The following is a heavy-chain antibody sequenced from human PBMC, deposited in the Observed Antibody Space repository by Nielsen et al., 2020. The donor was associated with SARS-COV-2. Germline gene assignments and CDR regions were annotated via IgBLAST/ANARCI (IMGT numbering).Heavy chain of an antibody. CDR3: ARGLRFLEWLPIDY. CDR1: GGSFSGYY. D-gene: IGHD3-3*01. Sequence: GSLRLSCAVYGGSFSGYYWSWIRQPPGKGLEWIGSIYYSGSTYYNPSLKSRVTISVDTSKNQFSLKLSSVTAADTAVYYCARGLRFLEWLPIDYWGQGTLVTVSS. V-gene: IGHV4-34*01. J-gene: IGHJ4*02. CDR2: IYYSGST.